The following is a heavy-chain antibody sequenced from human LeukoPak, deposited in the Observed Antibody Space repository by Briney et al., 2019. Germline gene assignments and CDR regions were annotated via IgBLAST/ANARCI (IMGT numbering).Heavy chain of an antibody. V-gene: IGHV3-21*01. J-gene: IGHJ4*02. CDR3: ARWSIVGAPV. CDR2: ISSSSSCI. CDR1: GFTFSSYS. D-gene: IGHD1-26*01. Sequence: GGSLRLSCAASGFTFSSYSMNWVRQAPGKGLEWVSSISSSSSCIHYADSVKGRFTISRDNAKNSLYLQMNSLRAEDTAVYYCARWSIVGAPVWGQGTLVTVSS.